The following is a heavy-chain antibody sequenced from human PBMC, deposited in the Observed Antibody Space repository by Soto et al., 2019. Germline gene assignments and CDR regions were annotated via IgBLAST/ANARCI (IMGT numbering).Heavy chain of an antibody. V-gene: IGHV3-21*01. J-gene: IGHJ6*02. CDR1: GFTFSDYY. D-gene: IGHD2-2*02. CDR2: ISSSSSYI. CDR3: ARACTSCYTSYYYYGMDV. Sequence: GGSLRLSCAASGFTFSDYYMNWVRQAPGKGLEWVSSISSSSSYIYYADSVKGRFTISRDNAKNSLYLQMNSLRAEDTAVYYCARACTSCYTSYYYYGMDVWGQGTTVTVSS.